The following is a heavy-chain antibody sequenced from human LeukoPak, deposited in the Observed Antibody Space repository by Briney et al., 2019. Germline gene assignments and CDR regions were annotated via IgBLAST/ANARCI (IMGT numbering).Heavy chain of an antibody. Sequence: SETLSLTCAVYGXSFSGYYWSWIRQPPGKGLEWIGEINHSGSTNYNPSLKSRVTISVDTSKNQFSLKLSSVTAADTAVYYCARGGYCSSTSCYPGRYDYWGQGTLVTVSS. V-gene: IGHV4-34*01. CDR2: INHSGST. CDR3: ARGGYCSSTSCYPGRYDY. J-gene: IGHJ4*02. D-gene: IGHD2-2*01. CDR1: GXSFSGYY.